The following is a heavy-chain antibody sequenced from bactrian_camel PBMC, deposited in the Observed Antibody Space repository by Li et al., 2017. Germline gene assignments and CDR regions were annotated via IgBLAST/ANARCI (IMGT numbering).Heavy chain of an antibody. CDR1: GSTSSHRW. Sequence: HVQLVESGGGSAQAGGSLRISCAGSGSTSSHRWMGWFRQTPGKEREGVAAIDSDGGSTYYTDSVKGRFTISRDNTKNTLYLQINSLKSEDTALYYCVLRFYQSGGYYSFSYWGQGTQVTVS. CDR2: IDSDGGST. V-gene: IGHV3S54*01. CDR3: VLRFYQSGGYYSFSY. D-gene: IGHD2*01. J-gene: IGHJ6*01.